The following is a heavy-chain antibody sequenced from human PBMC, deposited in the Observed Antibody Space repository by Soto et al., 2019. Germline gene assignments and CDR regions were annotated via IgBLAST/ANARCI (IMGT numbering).Heavy chain of an antibody. CDR3: ARAFYDGSGTRGYYYYMDV. CDR2: ISSSSSYI. CDR1: GFTFSSYS. Sequence: EVQLVESGGGLVKPGGSLRLSCAASGFTFSSYSMNWVRQAPGKGLEWVSSISSSSSYIYYADSVKGRFTISRDNAKNSLYLQMNSLRDEDTAVYYCARAFYDGSGTRGYYYYMDVWGKGTTVTVSS. D-gene: IGHD3-10*01. J-gene: IGHJ6*03. V-gene: IGHV3-21*01.